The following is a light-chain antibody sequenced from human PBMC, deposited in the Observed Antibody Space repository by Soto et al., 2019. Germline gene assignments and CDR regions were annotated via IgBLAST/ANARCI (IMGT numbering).Light chain of an antibody. J-gene: IGKJ4*01. CDR3: QQYGCSHLT. CDR2: GVS. CDR1: QSVISSS. Sequence: EIVLTQSPGTLSLSPWDSATLSCRASQSVISSSLAWYQQKPGQAPRLLFFGVSNRAAGVPDRFGCSGSGTYLTLTISTLEPEDFGVYYCQQYGCSHLTVGGWTKGDIK. V-gene: IGKV3-20*01.